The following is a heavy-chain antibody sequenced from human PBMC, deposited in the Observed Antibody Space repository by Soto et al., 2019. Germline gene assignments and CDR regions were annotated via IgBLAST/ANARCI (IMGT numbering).Heavy chain of an antibody. D-gene: IGHD1-26*01. V-gene: IGHV4-59*01. CDR2: IYYSGST. CDR1: GGSISSYY. J-gene: IGHJ4*02. Sequence: SETLSLTCTVSGGSISSYYWSWIRQPPGKGLEWIGYIYYSGSTNYNPSLKSRVTISVDTSKNQFSLKLSSVTAADTAVYCCARGGGYYSGSYYFDYWGQGTLVTVSS. CDR3: ARGGGYYSGSYYFDY.